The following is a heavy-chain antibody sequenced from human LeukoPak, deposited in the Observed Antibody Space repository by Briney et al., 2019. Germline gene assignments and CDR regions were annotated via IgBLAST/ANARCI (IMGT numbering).Heavy chain of an antibody. CDR1: GYTFTGYY. Sequence: ASVKVSCKASGYTFTGYYMHWVRQAPGQGLEWMGWINPNSGGTNYAQKFQGRVTMTRDTSISTAYMELSRLRSDDTAVYYCARGPGIAAAGIDYWGQGTLVTVSS. V-gene: IGHV1-2*02. CDR2: INPNSGGT. CDR3: ARGPGIAAAGIDY. J-gene: IGHJ4*02. D-gene: IGHD6-13*01.